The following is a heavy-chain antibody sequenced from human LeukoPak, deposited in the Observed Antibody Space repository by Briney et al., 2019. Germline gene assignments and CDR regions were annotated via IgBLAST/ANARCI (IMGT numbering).Heavy chain of an antibody. J-gene: IGHJ4*02. V-gene: IGHV5-51*01. CDR1: GYSFTSYW. Sequence: GESLKISCKGSGYSFTSYWIGWVRQMPGKGLEWMGIIYPGDSDTRYSPSFQGQVTISADKSISTAYLQWSSLKASDTAMYYCARPPRPGYSGYDSYFDYWGQGTLVTVSS. CDR3: ARPPRPGYSGYDSYFDY. CDR2: IYPGDSDT. D-gene: IGHD5-12*01.